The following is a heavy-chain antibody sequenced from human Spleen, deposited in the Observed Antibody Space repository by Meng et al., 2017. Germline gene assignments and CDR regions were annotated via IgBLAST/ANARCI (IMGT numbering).Heavy chain of an antibody. D-gene: IGHD2-2*01. V-gene: IGHV1-2*02. CDR3: ARKAGNCISTTCYSLDY. Sequence: ASVKVSCKASGYTFTGYYMHWVRQAPGQGLEWMGWINPNSGGTNYAQKFQDRVTITSDESTSTVYMELTRLTSEDTAVYFCARKAGNCISTTCYSLDYWGQGTLVTVSS. CDR2: INPNSGGT. J-gene: IGHJ4*02. CDR1: GYTFTGYY.